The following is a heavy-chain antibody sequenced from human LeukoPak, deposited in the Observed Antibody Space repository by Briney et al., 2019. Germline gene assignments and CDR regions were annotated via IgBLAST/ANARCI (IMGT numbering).Heavy chain of an antibody. CDR3: ARGLKVRRTIFGVVSANEYNWFDP. CDR1: GYTFTSYD. CDR2: MNPNSGNT. V-gene: IGHV1-8*01. Sequence: ASVKVSCKASGYTFTSYDISWVRQATGQGLEWMGWMNPNSGNTGYAQKFQGGVTMTRNTSISTAYMELSSLRSEDTAVYYCARGLKVRRTIFGVVSANEYNWFDPWGQGTLVTVSS. D-gene: IGHD3-3*01. J-gene: IGHJ5*02.